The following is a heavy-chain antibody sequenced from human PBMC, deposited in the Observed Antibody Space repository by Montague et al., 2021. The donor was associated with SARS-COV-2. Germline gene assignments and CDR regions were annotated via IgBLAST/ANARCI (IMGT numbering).Heavy chain of an antibody. CDR2: IYYSGNT. V-gene: IGHV4-59*01. CDR1: GGSISSYY. Sequence: SETLSLTYTVSGGSISSYYWSWIRQPPGKGLEWIGYIYYSGNTNYNPSLKSRVTILVDMSKNQFSLKLSSVTAADTAVYYCARGMGGSYLYYFDYWGQGTLVTVSS. D-gene: IGHD1-26*01. CDR3: ARGMGGSYLYYFDY. J-gene: IGHJ4*02.